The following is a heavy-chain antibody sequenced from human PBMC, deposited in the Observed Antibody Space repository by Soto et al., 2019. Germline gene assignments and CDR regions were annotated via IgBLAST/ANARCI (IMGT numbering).Heavy chain of an antibody. CDR2: IKSGGNT. CDR3: VRENYYYGMDV. V-gene: IGHV3-66*01. Sequence: GGSLRLSCAASGFTVSTDWMYWVRQAPGKGLEWISVIKSGGNTHYADSVGGRFSISRDNSKNTVYLQMNSLRGEDTAVYYCVRENYYYGMDVWGQGTTVTVSS. CDR1: GFTVSTDW. J-gene: IGHJ6*02.